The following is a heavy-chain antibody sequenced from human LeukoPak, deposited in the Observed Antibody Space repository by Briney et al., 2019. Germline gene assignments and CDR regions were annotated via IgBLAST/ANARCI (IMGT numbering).Heavy chain of an antibody. Sequence: ASVKVSCKASGYTFTSYGISWVRQAPGQGLEWMGWINPNSGGTNYAQKFQGRVTMTRDTSISTAYMELSRLRSDDTAVYYCARVYDSSGWFEYYYYYMDVWGKGTTVTVSS. CDR1: GYTFTSYG. V-gene: IGHV1-2*02. CDR3: ARVYDSSGWFEYYYYYMDV. CDR2: INPNSGGT. J-gene: IGHJ6*03. D-gene: IGHD6-19*01.